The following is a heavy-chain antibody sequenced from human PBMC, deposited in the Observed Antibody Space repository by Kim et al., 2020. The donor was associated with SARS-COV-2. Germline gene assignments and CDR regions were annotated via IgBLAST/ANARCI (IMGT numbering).Heavy chain of an antibody. D-gene: IGHD1-26*01. Sequence: GGSLRLSCSVSGFSVSNTAMNWVRQAPGKGLEWVSAISGDGLNTYYGDSVKGRLTISRDTSKNTVYLQMNSLRAEDTAVYYCAKDVWDYSGMDAWGPGTTVTVSS. V-gene: IGHV3-23*01. CDR2: ISGDGLNT. J-gene: IGHJ6*01. CDR3: AKDVWDYSGMDA. CDR1: GFSVSNTA.